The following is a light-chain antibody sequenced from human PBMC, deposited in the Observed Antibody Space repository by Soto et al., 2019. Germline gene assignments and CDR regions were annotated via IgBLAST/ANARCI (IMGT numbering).Light chain of an antibody. Sequence: DIQMTQSPSSLSAYVGDRVTITCRASQSISSYLNWYQQKPGKAPKILIYDASNLETGVPSRFSGSGSGTDFSVTISSLQTEDFATYYCQQYYNFPITCGQGTRLEIK. CDR2: DAS. J-gene: IGKJ5*01. CDR3: QQYYNFPIT. CDR1: QSISSY. V-gene: IGKV1-33*01.